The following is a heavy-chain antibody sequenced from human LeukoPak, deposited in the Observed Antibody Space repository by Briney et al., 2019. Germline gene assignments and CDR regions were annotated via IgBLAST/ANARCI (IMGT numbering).Heavy chain of an antibody. V-gene: IGHV4-30-2*01. CDR3: ARAPRAIVVVTSGAFDI. Sequence: SETLSLTCAVSGGSISSGGYSWSWIRQPPGKGLEWIGYIYHSGSTYYNPSLKSRVTISVDRSKNQFSLKLSSVTAADTAVYYCARAPRAIVVVTSGAFDIWGQGTMVTVSS. D-gene: IGHD2-21*02. J-gene: IGHJ3*02. CDR2: IYHSGST. CDR1: GGSISSGGYS.